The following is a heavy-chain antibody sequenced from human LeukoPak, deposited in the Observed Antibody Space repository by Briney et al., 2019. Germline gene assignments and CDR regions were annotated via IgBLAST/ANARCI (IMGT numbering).Heavy chain of an antibody. Sequence: GGSLRLSCAASGFTFSSYAMSWVRQAPGKGLEWVSAISGSGGSTYYADSVKGRFTISRDNSKNTLYLQMNSLRAEDTAVYYCAKDPIVVVPAAILQLDYWGQGTLVTVSS. V-gene: IGHV3-23*01. CDR3: AKDPIVVVPAAILQLDY. CDR1: GFTFSSYA. J-gene: IGHJ4*02. CDR2: ISGSGGST. D-gene: IGHD2-2*01.